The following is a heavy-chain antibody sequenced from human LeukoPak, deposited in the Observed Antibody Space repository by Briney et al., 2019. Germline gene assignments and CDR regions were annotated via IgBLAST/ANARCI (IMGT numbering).Heavy chain of an antibody. J-gene: IGHJ4*02. D-gene: IGHD1-26*01. Sequence: GGSLRLSCAASGFTFSSYAMSWVRQAPGKGLEWVSAISGSGANTYYADSVKGDFTISRDNSKNTLYLQMNSLRAEDTAVYYCAKHPSFVGAAVQFYFDYWGQGTLVTVSS. CDR2: ISGSGANT. CDR3: AKHPSFVGAAVQFYFDY. CDR1: GFTFSSYA. V-gene: IGHV3-23*01.